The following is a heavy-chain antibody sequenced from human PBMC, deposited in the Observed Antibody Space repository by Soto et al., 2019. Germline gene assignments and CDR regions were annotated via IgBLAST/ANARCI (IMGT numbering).Heavy chain of an antibody. CDR3: ATIPIVGTKPYSFNS. CDR2: IYYSGST. J-gene: IGHJ4*02. D-gene: IGHD1-1*01. V-gene: IGHV4-39*01. CDR1: GGSFDITSSY. Sequence: LQLQESGPGLVKPSETLSLTCTVSGGSFDITSSYWAWVRQPPGKGLERIAYIYYSGSTYYNPSIKSRITISVDTSTNQLSLRLSSVTAADTAVYYCATIPIVGTKPYSFNSWGQGTLVTVSS.